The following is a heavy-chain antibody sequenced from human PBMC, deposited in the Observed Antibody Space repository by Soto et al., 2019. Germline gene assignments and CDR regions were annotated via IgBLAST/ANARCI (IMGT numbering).Heavy chain of an antibody. CDR1: GFTFSSYG. J-gene: IGHJ4*02. CDR3: ANWATVSPDG. V-gene: IGHV3-30*18. D-gene: IGHD4-17*01. Sequence: QVQLVESGGGVVQPGRSLRLSCAASGFTFSSYGMHWVRQAPGKGLEWVAVISYDGSNKYYADSVKGRFTISRDNSKNTLYLQMNSLRAEDTAVYYCANWATVSPDGWGQGTLVTVFS. CDR2: ISYDGSNK.